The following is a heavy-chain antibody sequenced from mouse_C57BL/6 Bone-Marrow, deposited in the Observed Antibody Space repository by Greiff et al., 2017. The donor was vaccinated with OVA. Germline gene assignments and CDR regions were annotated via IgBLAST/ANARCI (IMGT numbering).Heavy chain of an antibody. CDR1: GFTFSDFY. CDR2: SRNKANDYTT. J-gene: IGHJ1*03. Sequence: EVKVVESGGGLVQPGRSLRLSCATSGFTFSDFYMEWVRQAPGKGLEWIAASRNKANDYTTEYSASVKGRFIVSSDTSPSNLYLQMSALRAEDTAIYYCARDAGSRSYWYFDDWGTGTTVTVSS. V-gene: IGHV7-1*01. CDR3: ARDAGSRSYWYFDD. D-gene: IGHD6-2*01.